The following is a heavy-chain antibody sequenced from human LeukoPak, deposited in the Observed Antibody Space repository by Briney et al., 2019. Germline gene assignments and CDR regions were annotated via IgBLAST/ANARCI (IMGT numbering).Heavy chain of an antibody. CDR3: ARVYYDILTGYDAFDI. CDR1: GGSISSYY. CDR2: IYYSGST. J-gene: IGHJ3*02. D-gene: IGHD3-9*01. V-gene: IGHV4-59*01. Sequence: SETLSLTCTVSGGSISSYYWSWIRQPPGKGLEWIGYIYYSGSTNYNPSLKSRVTISVDTSKSQFSLKLSSVTAADTAVYYCARVYYDILTGYDAFDIWGQGTMVTVSS.